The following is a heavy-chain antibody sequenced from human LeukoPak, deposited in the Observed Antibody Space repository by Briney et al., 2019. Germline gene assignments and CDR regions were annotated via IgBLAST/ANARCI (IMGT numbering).Heavy chain of an antibody. CDR1: GYTFTDYY. D-gene: IGHD6-13*01. Sequence: GASVKVSCKASGYTFTDYYMHWVRQAPGQGLEWMGWINPNSGGTNYAQKFQGRVTMTPDTSISTAYMEVSRLRSDDTAMYYCARVRIGQQLDKYYYYAMDVWGQGTTVTVSS. V-gene: IGHV1-2*02. J-gene: IGHJ6*02. CDR3: ARVRIGQQLDKYYYYAMDV. CDR2: INPNSGGT.